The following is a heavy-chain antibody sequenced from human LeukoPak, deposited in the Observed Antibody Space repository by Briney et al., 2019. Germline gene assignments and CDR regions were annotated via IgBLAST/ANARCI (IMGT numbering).Heavy chain of an antibody. CDR3: ARLYSGIDY. D-gene: IGHD1-26*01. Sequence: GGSLRLSCAASGFTFSSYSMNWVRQAPGKGLEWVSSISCSSSYIYYADSVKGRFTISRDNAKNSLYLQMNSLRAEDTAVYYCARLYSGIDYWGQGTLVTVSS. CDR1: GFTFSSYS. J-gene: IGHJ4*02. V-gene: IGHV3-21*01. CDR2: ISCSSSYI.